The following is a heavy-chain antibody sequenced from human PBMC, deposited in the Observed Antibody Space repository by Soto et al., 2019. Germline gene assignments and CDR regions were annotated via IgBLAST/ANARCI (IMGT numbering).Heavy chain of an antibody. D-gene: IGHD3-3*01. CDR1: GGSISSGDYY. CDR2: IFYTGNA. CDR3: ARVGGQRVLGS. V-gene: IGHV4-30-4*01. J-gene: IGHJ4*02. Sequence: SETLSLTCTVSGGSISSGDYYWSWIRQPPGKGLEYIGYIFYTGNAYYNSSLRSRVAISVDTSKNQFSVRLSSVTAADTAVYYSARVGGQRVLGSLGRGTLVTAAS.